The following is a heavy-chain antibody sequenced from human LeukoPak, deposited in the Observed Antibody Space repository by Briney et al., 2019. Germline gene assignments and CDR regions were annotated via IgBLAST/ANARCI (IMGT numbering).Heavy chain of an antibody. J-gene: IGHJ4*02. D-gene: IGHD6-19*01. Sequence: SETLSLTCTVSGGSISSYYWSWIRQPPGKGLEWIGYIYYSGSTNYNPSLKSRVTISVDTSKNQFSLKLSSVTAVDTAVYYCARDAGGSGWYHYWGQGTLVTVSS. CDR1: GGSISSYY. V-gene: IGHV4-59*01. CDR2: IYYSGST. CDR3: ARDAGGSGWYHY.